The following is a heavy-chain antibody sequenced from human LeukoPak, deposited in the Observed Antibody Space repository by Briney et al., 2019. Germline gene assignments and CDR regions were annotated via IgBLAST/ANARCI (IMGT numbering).Heavy chain of an antibody. J-gene: IGHJ4*02. D-gene: IGHD3-16*01. V-gene: IGHV3-21*01. CDR1: GFTFSSYS. CDR3: ARAGGVAFDY. Sequence: GGSLRLSCAASGFTFSSYSMIWVRQAPGKGLEWVSSISSSSSYIYYADSVKGRFTISRDNAKNSLYLQMNSLRAEDTAVYYCARAGGVAFDYWGQGTLVTVSS. CDR2: ISSSSSYI.